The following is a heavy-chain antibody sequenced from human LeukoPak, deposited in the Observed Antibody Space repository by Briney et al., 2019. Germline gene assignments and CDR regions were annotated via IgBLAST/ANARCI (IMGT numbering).Heavy chain of an antibody. Sequence: GGSLRLSCAASGFSLSSYKLNWVRQAPGKGLEWVSYISSGSSTKYYADSVKGRFTISRDDAKNSLYLQMNSLKTEDTAVYYCTTDLLLWFGESYFDYWGQGTLVTVSS. CDR1: GFSLSSYK. CDR2: ISSGSSTK. J-gene: IGHJ4*02. V-gene: IGHV3-48*04. CDR3: TTDLLLWFGESYFDY. D-gene: IGHD3-10*01.